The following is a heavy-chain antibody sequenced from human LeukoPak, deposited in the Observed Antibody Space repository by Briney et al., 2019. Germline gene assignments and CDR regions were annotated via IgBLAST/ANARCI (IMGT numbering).Heavy chain of an antibody. D-gene: IGHD3-22*01. CDR3: AKDSAYYYDSSGYLDY. Sequence: GGSLRLSCAASGFTFDDYAMHWVRQAPGKGLEWVSLISWDGGSTYYADSVKGRFTISRDNSKNSLYLQMNSLRAEDTALYYCAKDSAYYYDSSGYLDYWGQETLVTVSS. J-gene: IGHJ4*02. CDR1: GFTFDDYA. V-gene: IGHV3-43D*03. CDR2: ISWDGGST.